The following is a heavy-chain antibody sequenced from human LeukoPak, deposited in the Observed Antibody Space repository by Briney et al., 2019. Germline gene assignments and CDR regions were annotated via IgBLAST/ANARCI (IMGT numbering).Heavy chain of an antibody. Sequence: PGGSLRLSCAASGFTFDDYAMHWVRQAPGKGLEWVSGISWNSGSIGYADSVKGRFTISRDNAKNSLYLQMNSLRAEDTALYYCAKVGYSSGWSTGGAFDIWGQGTMVTVSS. CDR2: ISWNSGSI. CDR3: AKVGYSSGWSTGGAFDI. J-gene: IGHJ3*02. D-gene: IGHD6-19*01. V-gene: IGHV3-9*01. CDR1: GFTFDDYA.